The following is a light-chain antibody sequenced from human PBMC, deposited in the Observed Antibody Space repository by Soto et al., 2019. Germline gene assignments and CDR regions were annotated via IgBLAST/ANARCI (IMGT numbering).Light chain of an antibody. CDR2: EVT. CDR1: SSDIGGYYY. J-gene: IGLJ1*01. V-gene: IGLV2-8*01. CDR3: SSYTSSSTPI. Sequence: QSALTQPPSASGSPGQSVTVSCTGTSSDIGGYYYVSWYQQHPGKAPKLIIYEVTKRPSGVPDRFSGSKSGNTASLTTSGLQAEDEADYYCSSYTSSSTPIFGTGTKVTVL.